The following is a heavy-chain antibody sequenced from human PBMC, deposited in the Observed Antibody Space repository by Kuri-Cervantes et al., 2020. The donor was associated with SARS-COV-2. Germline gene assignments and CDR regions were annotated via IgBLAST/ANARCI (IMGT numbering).Heavy chain of an antibody. CDR1: GFTFSSYD. D-gene: IGHD1-1*01. J-gene: IGHJ6*02. CDR3: ARDSTGWAGGTTHGYYYYYYGMDV. CDR2: IGTAGDT. V-gene: IGHV3-13*01. Sequence: ETLSLTCAASGFTFSSYDMHWVRQATGKGLEWVSAIGTAGDTYYPGSVKGRFTISRENAKNSLYLQMNSLRAEDTAVYYCARDSTGWAGGTTHGYYYYYYGMDVWGQGTMVTVSS.